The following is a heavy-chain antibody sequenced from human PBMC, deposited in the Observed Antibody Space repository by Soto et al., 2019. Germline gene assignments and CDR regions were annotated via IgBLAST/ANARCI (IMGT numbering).Heavy chain of an antibody. D-gene: IGHD1-26*01. CDR2: ISAYNGNT. V-gene: IGHV1-18*01. CDR3: ASVGATGNLPRY. Sequence: ASVKVSCKASGYTFTSYGISWVRQAPGQGLEWTGWISAYNGNTNYAQKLQGRVTMTTDTSTSTAHMELRSLRSDDTAVYYCASVGATGNLPRYWGRGTLVTVSS. J-gene: IGHJ4*02. CDR1: GYTFTSYG.